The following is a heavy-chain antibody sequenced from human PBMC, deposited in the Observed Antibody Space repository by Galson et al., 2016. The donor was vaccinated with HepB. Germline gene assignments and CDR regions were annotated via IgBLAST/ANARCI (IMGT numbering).Heavy chain of an antibody. CDR3: ARVEYSSLSGANRFDY. D-gene: IGHD6-6*01. V-gene: IGHV1-8*01. CDR1: GYTFTSYD. J-gene: IGHJ4*02. CDR2: MNPNSGNT. Sequence: SVKVSCKASGYTFTSYDIHWVRQATGQGLEWVGWMNPNSGNTGYAQKFQGRVTTTRDTSISTAYMELSSLRSEDTAMYYCARVEYSSLSGANRFDYGGQGTLGTVSS.